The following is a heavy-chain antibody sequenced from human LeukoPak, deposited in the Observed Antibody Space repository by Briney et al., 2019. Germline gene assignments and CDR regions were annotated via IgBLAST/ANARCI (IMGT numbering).Heavy chain of an antibody. CDR1: GGTFSSYA. Sequence: SVKVSCKASGGTFSSYAISWVRQAPGQGLEWMGGIIPIFGTANYAQKFQGRVTITADKSTSTAYMELSSLRSEDTAVYYCARGPPYSSSPRGVRFDPWGQGTLVTVSS. J-gene: IGHJ5*02. CDR2: IIPIFGTA. D-gene: IGHD6-6*01. CDR3: ARGPPYSSSPRGVRFDP. V-gene: IGHV1-69*06.